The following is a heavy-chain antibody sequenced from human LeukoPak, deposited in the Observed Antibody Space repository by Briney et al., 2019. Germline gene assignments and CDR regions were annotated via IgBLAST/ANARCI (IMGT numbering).Heavy chain of an antibody. Sequence: KSGGSLRLSCAASGFTFGRYSMNWVRQAPGKGLEWVSSISSSSSYIYYADSVKGRFTISRDNAKNSLYLQMNSLRAEDTAVYYCAGEWMVQGVIDDYWGQGTLVTVSS. CDR3: AGEWMVQGVIDDY. V-gene: IGHV3-21*01. CDR1: GFTFGRYS. J-gene: IGHJ4*02. CDR2: ISSSSSYI. D-gene: IGHD3-10*01.